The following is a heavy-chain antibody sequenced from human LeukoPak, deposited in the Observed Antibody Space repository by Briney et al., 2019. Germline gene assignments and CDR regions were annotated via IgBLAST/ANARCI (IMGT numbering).Heavy chain of an antibody. V-gene: IGHV4-59*08. CDR2: IYYSGST. CDR1: GGSISSYY. J-gene: IGHJ6*03. CDR3: ARHSVGGYDTYYYYYYMDV. Sequence: PSETLSLTCTVSGGSISSYYWSWIRQPPGKGLEWIGYIYYSGSTYYNPSLKSRVTISVDTSKNQFSLKLSSVTAADTAVYYCARHSVGGYDTYYYYYYMDVWGKGTTVTISS. D-gene: IGHD5-12*01.